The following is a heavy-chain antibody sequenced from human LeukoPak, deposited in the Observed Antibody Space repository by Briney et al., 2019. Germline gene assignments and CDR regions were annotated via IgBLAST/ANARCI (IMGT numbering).Heavy chain of an antibody. CDR3: AELGITMIGGV. CDR1: GFTFSSYL. CDR2: INSDGTII. D-gene: IGHD3-10*02. Sequence: GGSLRLSCAASGFTFSSYLMHWVRQAPGKGLVWVSRINSDGTIIGYADSVKGRFTISRDNAKNSLYLQMNSLRAEDTAVYYCAELGITMIGGVWGKGTTVTISS. V-gene: IGHV3-74*01. J-gene: IGHJ6*04.